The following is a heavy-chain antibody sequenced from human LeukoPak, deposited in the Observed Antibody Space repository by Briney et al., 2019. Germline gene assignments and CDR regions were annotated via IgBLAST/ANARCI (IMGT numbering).Heavy chain of an antibody. J-gene: IGHJ4*02. CDR2: IIPIFGTA. Sequence: SVKVSCKASGGTFSSYTISWVRQAPGQGLEWMGGIIPIFGTANYAQKFQGRVTITADESTSTAYMELSSLRSEDTAVYYCAHGVLRYFDVRYFDYWGQGTLVTVSS. V-gene: IGHV1-69*13. D-gene: IGHD3-9*01. CDR3: AHGVLRYFDVRYFDY. CDR1: GGTFSSYT.